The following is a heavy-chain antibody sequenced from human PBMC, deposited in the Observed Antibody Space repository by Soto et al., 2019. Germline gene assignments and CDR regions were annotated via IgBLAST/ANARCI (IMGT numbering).Heavy chain of an antibody. Sequence: SVKVSCKASGGTFSSYAISWVRQAPGQGLEWMGGIIPIFGTANYAQKFQGRVTITADEFTSTAYMELSSLRSEDTAVYYCARTRELPIVNWFDPWGQGTLVTVSS. CDR2: IIPIFGTA. D-gene: IGHD1-26*01. CDR1: GGTFSSYA. J-gene: IGHJ5*02. CDR3: ARTRELPIVNWFDP. V-gene: IGHV1-69*13.